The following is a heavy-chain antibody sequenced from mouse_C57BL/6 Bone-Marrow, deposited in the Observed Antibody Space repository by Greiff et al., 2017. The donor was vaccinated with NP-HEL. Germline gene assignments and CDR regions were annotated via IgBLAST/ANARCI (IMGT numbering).Heavy chain of an antibody. CDR2: ISSGGSYT. Sequence: EVQRVESGGDLVKPVGSLKLSCAASGFTFSSYGMSWVRQTPDKRLEWVATISSGGSYTYYLDSVKGRFTISRDNAKNTLYLQMSSLKSEDTAMYYCARLNWALDYWGQGTTLTVSS. J-gene: IGHJ2*01. V-gene: IGHV5-6*01. D-gene: IGHD4-1*01. CDR1: GFTFSSYG. CDR3: ARLNWALDY.